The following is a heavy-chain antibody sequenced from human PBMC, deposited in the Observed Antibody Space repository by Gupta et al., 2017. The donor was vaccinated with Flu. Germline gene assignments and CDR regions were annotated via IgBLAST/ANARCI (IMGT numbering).Heavy chain of an antibody. V-gene: IGHV3-33*01. D-gene: IGHD6-6*01. CDR2: IWYDGSNK. Sequence: QVQLVESGGGVVQPGRSLRLSCAASGFTFSSYGMHWVRQAPGKGLEWVAVIWYDGSNKYYADSVKGQFTISRDNSKNTLYLQMNSLRAEDTAVYYCARVGSSSFYGMDVWGQGTTVTVSS. CDR3: ARVGSSSFYGMDV. J-gene: IGHJ6*02. CDR1: GFTFSSYG.